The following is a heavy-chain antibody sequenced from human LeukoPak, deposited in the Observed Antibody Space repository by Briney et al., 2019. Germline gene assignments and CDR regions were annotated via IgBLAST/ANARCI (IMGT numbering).Heavy chain of an antibody. J-gene: IGHJ4*02. CDR2: IYTSGST. CDR3: AGGESGYDLDY. D-gene: IGHD5-12*01. CDR1: GGSIRSHY. Sequence: NPSETLSLTCTVSGGSIRSHYWSWIRQPAGKGLEWIGRIYTSGSTNYNPSLKSRVTMSVDTSKNQFSLKLSSVAAADTAVYYCAGGESGYDLDYWGQGTLVTVSS. V-gene: IGHV4-4*07.